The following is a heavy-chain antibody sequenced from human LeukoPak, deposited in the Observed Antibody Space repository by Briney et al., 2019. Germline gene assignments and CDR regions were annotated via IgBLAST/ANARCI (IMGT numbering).Heavy chain of an antibody. CDR1: GYSISSGYY. V-gene: IGHV4-38-2*02. Sequence: PSETLSLTCTVSGYSISSGYYWGWIRQPPGKGLEWIGSIYHSGSTYYNPSLKRRVTISVDTSKNQLSLKLSSVTAADTAVYYCARGYSSSFDYWGQGTLVTVSS. CDR3: ARGYSSSFDY. CDR2: IYHSGST. J-gene: IGHJ4*02. D-gene: IGHD6-6*01.